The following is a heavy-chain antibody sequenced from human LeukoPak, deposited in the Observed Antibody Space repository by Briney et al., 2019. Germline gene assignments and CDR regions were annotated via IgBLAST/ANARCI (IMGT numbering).Heavy chain of an antibody. CDR3: ARGGYRFFDY. CDR1: GFTFTTYW. CDR2: IKQDGSDK. Sequence: PGGSLRLSCAASGFTFTTYWMTWVRQAPGKGLEWVANIKQDGSDKYYMDSVKGRFTISRDNANNALYLQMNSLRDEDTAVYYCARGGYRFFDYWGQGTLVTVSS. D-gene: IGHD3-22*01. J-gene: IGHJ4*02. V-gene: IGHV3-7*04.